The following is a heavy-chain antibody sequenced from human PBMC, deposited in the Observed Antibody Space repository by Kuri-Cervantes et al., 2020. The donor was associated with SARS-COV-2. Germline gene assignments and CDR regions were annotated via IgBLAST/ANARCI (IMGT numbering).Heavy chain of an antibody. D-gene: IGHD3-10*01. CDR2: INPSGGST. V-gene: IGHV1-46*01. J-gene: IGHJ5*02. Sequence: ASXXXSXXAXGYTFAGYYMHCVRQAPGQGLEWMGIINPSGGSTSYAQKFQGRVTMTRDTSTSTVYMDLSSLSSEDTAVYYCARGLWAPFRTPRTDYFDPWGQGTLVTVSS. CDR3: ARGLWAPFRTPRTDYFDP. CDR1: GYTFAGYY.